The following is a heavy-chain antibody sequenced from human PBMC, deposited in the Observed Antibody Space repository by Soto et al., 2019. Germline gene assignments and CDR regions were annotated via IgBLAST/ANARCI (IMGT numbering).Heavy chain of an antibody. D-gene: IGHD3-9*01. Sequence: SETLSLTCSVSGDSINSDKYYWGWIRQPPGKGLEWIGSIYFRGNTYYNPSLQTRVTISLDKSMSQFSLKLNSVTAADSAVYFCARLEGLATISYYFDFWGQGALVTVSS. V-gene: IGHV4-39*01. CDR3: ARLEGLATISYYFDF. CDR1: GDSINSDKYY. J-gene: IGHJ4*02. CDR2: IYFRGNT.